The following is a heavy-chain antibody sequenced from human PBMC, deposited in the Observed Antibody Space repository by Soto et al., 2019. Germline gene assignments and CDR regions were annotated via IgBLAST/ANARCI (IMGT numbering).Heavy chain of an antibody. CDR2: ISGSGGST. J-gene: IGHJ4*02. D-gene: IGHD4-17*01. Sequence: GGSLRLSCTASGFTFSNYAMSWVRRAPGKGLEWVSAISGSGGSTSYADSVKGRFTISRDNSKNTLYLQMNSLRAEDTAVYYCAKDRTTTVTSLFDYWGQGTLVTVSS. CDR3: AKDRTTTVTSLFDY. V-gene: IGHV3-23*01. CDR1: GFTFSNYA.